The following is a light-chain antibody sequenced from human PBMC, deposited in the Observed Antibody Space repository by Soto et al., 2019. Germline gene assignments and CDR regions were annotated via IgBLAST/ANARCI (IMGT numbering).Light chain of an antibody. V-gene: IGKV3D-15*01. J-gene: IGKJ4*01. CDR2: GAS. CDR3: QQYNNWPLT. CDR1: QSVRDN. Sequence: EIVMTQSPATLSVSPGERATLSCRASQSVRDNLAWYQQKPGQAPRLLIYGASTRATGIPARFSGIGSGTEFTLTISSLQSEDFAVYYYQQYNNWPLTFGGGTKVEIK.